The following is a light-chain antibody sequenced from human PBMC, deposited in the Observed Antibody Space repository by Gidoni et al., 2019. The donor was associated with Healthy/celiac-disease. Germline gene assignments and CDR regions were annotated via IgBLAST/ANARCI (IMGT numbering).Light chain of an antibody. CDR1: KLGDKY. V-gene: IGLV3-1*01. CDR2: QDS. J-gene: IGLJ2*01. CDR3: QAWDSSHVV. Sequence: SYELTQPTSVAVPPGQTASITCSGDKLGDKYACWYQQKPGQSPVLVIYQDSKRPSGIPERFSGSNSGNTATLTISGTQAMDEADYYCQAWDSSHVVFGGGTKLTVL.